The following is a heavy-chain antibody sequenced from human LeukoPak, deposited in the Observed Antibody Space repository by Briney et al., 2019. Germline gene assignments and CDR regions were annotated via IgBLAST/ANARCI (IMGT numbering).Heavy chain of an antibody. D-gene: IGHD4-17*01. V-gene: IGHV3-74*01. J-gene: IGHJ4*02. CDR1: GFTFSIYW. CDR3: ARDPSGDYGDYFDY. Sequence: GGSLRLSCAASGFTFSIYWMHWVRQGPGKGLVWVSRINSDGSSTTYADSVKGRFTISRDNAKNTLYLQMNSLRAEDTAVYYCARDPSGDYGDYFDYWGQGTPVTVSS. CDR2: INSDGSST.